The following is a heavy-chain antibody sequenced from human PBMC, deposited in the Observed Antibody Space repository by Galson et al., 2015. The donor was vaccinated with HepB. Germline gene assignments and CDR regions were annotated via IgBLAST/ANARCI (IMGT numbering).Heavy chain of an antibody. D-gene: IGHD3-22*01. Sequence: SLRLSCAASGFTFSSYAMHWVRQAPGKGLEWVAVISYDGSNKYYADSVKGRFTISRDNSKNTLYLQMNSLRAEDTAVYYCARAEYYYDSSGYYPLGYWGQGTLVTVSS. CDR3: ARAEYYYDSSGYYPLGY. V-gene: IGHV3-30-3*01. CDR2: ISYDGSNK. CDR1: GFTFSSYA. J-gene: IGHJ4*02.